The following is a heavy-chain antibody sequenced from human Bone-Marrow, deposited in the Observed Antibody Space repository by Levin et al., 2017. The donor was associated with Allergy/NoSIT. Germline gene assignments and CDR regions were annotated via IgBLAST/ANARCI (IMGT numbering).Heavy chain of an antibody. J-gene: IGHJ6*02. Sequence: KISCRASGYTFTTYDINWVRQATGQGLEWVGWMTPNSGNTGYAPNFQGRVTMTRNTSTGTAYMELNNLRSEDTAVYFCVREYYDFWRAGGYYYGMDVWGQGTTVIVSS. CDR2: MTPNSGNT. D-gene: IGHD3-3*01. CDR3: VREYYDFWRAGGYYYGMDV. CDR1: GYTFTTYD. V-gene: IGHV1-8*01.